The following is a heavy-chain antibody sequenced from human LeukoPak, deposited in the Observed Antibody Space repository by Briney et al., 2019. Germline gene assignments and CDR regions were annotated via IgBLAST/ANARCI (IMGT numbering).Heavy chain of an antibody. CDR2: ISAYNGNT. D-gene: IGHD3-3*01. V-gene: IGHV1-18*01. J-gene: IGHJ6*03. Sequence: ASVKVSCKASGYTFTSYGISWVRQAPGQGLEWMGWISAYNGNTNYAQKLQGRVTMTTDTSTSTAYMELRSLRSDDTAVYYCARVSPYYDFWSGYYRLYYYYYMDVWGKGTTVTVSS. CDR1: GYTFTSYG. CDR3: ARVSPYYDFWSGYYRLYYYYYMDV.